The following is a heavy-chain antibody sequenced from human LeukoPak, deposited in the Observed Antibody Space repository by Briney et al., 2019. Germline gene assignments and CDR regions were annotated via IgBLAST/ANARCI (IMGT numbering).Heavy chain of an antibody. V-gene: IGHV5-51*01. J-gene: IGHJ4*02. CDR2: IYPGDSDT. CDR1: GYSFTIYW. D-gene: IGHD6-19*01. CDR3: ARSPPPYSSGWADY. Sequence: HGESLKISSKGSGYSFTIYWIGWVRQMPGKGLGWMGVIYPGDSDTRYSPSFQGQVTISDDKSISTAYLQWSSLQASDTAMYYCARSPPPYSSGWADYWGQGTLVTVS.